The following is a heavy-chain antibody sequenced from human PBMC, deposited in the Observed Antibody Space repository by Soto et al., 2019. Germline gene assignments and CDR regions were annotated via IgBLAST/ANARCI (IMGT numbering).Heavy chain of an antibody. CDR1: GFSFSNYG. D-gene: IGHD3-16*01. CDR2: IAYEGSKK. CDR3: ASTPYVRPSY. V-gene: IGHV3-30*03. J-gene: IGHJ4*02. Sequence: QVQLVESGGGVVQPGRSLRLSCAASGFSFSNYGMNWVRQVAGKGLESVAVIAYEGSKKYYADSVKGRFTISRDNSKNPLYLQMNSLRVEDTAVYFFASTPYVRPSYWAQGTLVTVSS.